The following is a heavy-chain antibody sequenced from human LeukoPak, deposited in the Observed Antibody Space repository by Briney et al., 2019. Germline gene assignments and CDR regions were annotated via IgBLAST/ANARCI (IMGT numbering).Heavy chain of an antibody. CDR2: ISVYNGNT. J-gene: IGHJ4*02. CDR3: ARDDYDILTWY. D-gene: IGHD3-9*01. Sequence: EASVKVSCKASGYTFTSYGISWVRQAPGQGLEWMGWISVYNGNTNYAQKLQGRVTMTTDTSTSTAYMELRSLRSDDTAVYYCARDDYDILTWYWGQGTLVTVSS. CDR1: GYTFTSYG. V-gene: IGHV1-18*01.